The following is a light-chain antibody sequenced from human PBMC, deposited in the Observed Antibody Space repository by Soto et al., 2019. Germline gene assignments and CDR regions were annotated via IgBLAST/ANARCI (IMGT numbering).Light chain of an antibody. CDR1: QSVSSSY. Sequence: IVMTQSPATLSVSPGERATLSCRASQSVSSSYLAWYQQKPGQAPRLLIYGASSRATGIPDRFSGSGSGTDLTLTISRLEPEDFAVYYCQQYGSSPLITFGPGTKVDI. V-gene: IGKV3-20*01. J-gene: IGKJ3*01. CDR2: GAS. CDR3: QQYGSSPLIT.